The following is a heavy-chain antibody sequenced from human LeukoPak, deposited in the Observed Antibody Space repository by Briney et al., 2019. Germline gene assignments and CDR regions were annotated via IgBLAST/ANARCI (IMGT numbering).Heavy chain of an antibody. Sequence: GGSLRLSCAASGFTFSSYTMNWVRQAPGKGLEWVSSISTSSSYIYYADSVKGRFTISRDNAKKSLYLQMNSLIAEDTAVYYCARTTDWGNYFDYWGQGTLVTVSS. D-gene: IGHD2-21*01. V-gene: IGHV3-21*01. J-gene: IGHJ4*02. CDR2: ISTSSSYI. CDR3: ARTTDWGNYFDY. CDR1: GFTFSSYT.